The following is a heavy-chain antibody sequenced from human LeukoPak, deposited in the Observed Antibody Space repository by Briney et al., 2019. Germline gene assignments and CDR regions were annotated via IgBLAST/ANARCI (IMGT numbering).Heavy chain of an antibody. V-gene: IGHV3-23*01. J-gene: IGHJ5*02. Sequence: PGGSLRLSFAASGFTFSTYAMSWVRPAPGKGLEWVLAIYGSGGSTYFADSVKGRFTISRDNSKKTLYLQMSSLRAEDTAVYYCAKSLGYCSSTSCRVNWFDPWGQGTLVTVSS. CDR2: IYGSGGST. D-gene: IGHD2-2*01. CDR3: AKSLGYCSSTSCRVNWFDP. CDR1: GFTFSTYA.